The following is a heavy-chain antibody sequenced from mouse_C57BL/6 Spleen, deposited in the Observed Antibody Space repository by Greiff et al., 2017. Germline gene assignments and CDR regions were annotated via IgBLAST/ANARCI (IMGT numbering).Heavy chain of an antibody. V-gene: IGHV1-15*01. CDR1: GYTFTDYE. J-gene: IGHJ1*03. CDR3: TRGRITTVVGEDWYVDV. CDR2: IDPETGGT. D-gene: IGHD1-1*01. Sequence: VQLQQSGAELVRPGASVTLSCKASGYTFTDYEMHWVKQTPVHGLEWIGAIDPETGGTAYNQKFKGKAILTADKSSSTAYMELRSLTSEDSAVYYCTRGRITTVVGEDWYVDVWGTGTTVTVSS.